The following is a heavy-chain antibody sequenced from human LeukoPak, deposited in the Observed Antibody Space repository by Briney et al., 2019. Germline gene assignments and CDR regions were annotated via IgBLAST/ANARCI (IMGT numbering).Heavy chain of an antibody. CDR2: IWYDGSNK. CDR1: GFTFSSYG. CDR3: ARGRGSYSLDY. V-gene: IGHV3-33*01. D-gene: IGHD3-10*01. Sequence: GGSLRLSRAASGFTFSSYGMHWVRQAPGKGLEWVAVIWYDGSNKYYADSVKGRFTISRDNSKNTLYLQMNSLRAEDTAVYYCARGRGSYSLDYWGQGTLVTVSS. J-gene: IGHJ4*02.